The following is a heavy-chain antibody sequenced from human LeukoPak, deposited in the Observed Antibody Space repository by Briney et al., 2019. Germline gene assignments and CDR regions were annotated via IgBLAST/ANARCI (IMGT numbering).Heavy chain of an antibody. CDR3: ARGPTTVTKGYYFDY. D-gene: IGHD4-17*01. Sequence: ASVKVSCKASGYTFTSYDINWARQATGQGLEWMGWMNPNSGNTGYAQKFQGRVTITRNTSISTAYMELSSLRSEDTAVYYCARGPTTVTKGYYFDYWGQGTLVTVSS. CDR1: GYTFTSYD. V-gene: IGHV1-8*03. CDR2: MNPNSGNT. J-gene: IGHJ4*02.